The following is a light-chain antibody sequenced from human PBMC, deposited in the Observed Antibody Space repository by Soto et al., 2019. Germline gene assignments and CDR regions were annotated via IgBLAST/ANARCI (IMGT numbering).Light chain of an antibody. CDR3: CSFTTSSTYV. V-gene: IGLV1-40*01. CDR2: GNN. Sequence: QSVLTQPPSVSGAPGQRVTISCTGSSFNFGAGYDVHWYQQLPGTAPKLLIYGNNNRPSGVPDRFSGSKSGTSASLAITGLQAEDEADYYCCSFTTSSTYVFGTGTKLTVL. J-gene: IGLJ1*01. CDR1: SFNFGAGYD.